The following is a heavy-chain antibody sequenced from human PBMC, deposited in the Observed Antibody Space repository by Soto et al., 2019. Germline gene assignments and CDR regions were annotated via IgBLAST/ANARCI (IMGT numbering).Heavy chain of an antibody. CDR2: INPNGGST. V-gene: IGHV1-46*03. CDR3: TRGLSSCDY. Sequence: QVQLVQPGAEVKKPGASVKFSCKASGYIFTNFYIHWVRQAPGQGLEWIGIINPNGGSTNYAQTFQGRVTMTRDTSTSTVYMDLSILRSEDTAVYYCTRGLSSCDYWGQGTLITVSS. CDR1: GYIFTNFY. J-gene: IGHJ4*02.